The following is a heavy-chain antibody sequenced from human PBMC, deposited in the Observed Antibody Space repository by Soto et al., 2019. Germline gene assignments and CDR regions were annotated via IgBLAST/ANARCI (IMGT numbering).Heavy chain of an antibody. CDR2: ISYDGSNK. V-gene: IGHV3-30-3*01. J-gene: IGHJ4*02. CDR3: ARYYSRSARSMVRGVTGFDY. D-gene: IGHD3-10*01. Sequence: PGGSLRLSCAASGFTFSSYAMHWVRQAPGKGLEWVAVISYDGSNKYYADSVKGRFTISRDNSKNTLYLQMNSLRAEDTAVYYCARYYSRSARSMVRGVTGFDYWGQGTLVTVSS. CDR1: GFTFSSYA.